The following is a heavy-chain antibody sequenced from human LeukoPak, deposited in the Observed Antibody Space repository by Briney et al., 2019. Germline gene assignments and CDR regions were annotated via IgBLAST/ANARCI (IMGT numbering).Heavy chain of an antibody. D-gene: IGHD4-11*01. CDR3: ARERRVNSNYCFDY. CDR1: GYTFTSYG. V-gene: IGHV1-18*01. CDR2: ISAYNGNT. Sequence: GASVKVSCKASGYTFTSYGISWVRQAPGQGLEWMGWISAYNGNTNYAQKLRGRVTMTTDTSTSTAYMELRSLRSDDTAVYYCARERRVNSNYCFDYWGQGTLVTVSS. J-gene: IGHJ4*02.